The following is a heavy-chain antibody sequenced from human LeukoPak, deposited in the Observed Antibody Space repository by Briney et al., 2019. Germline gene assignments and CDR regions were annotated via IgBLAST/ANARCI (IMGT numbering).Heavy chain of an antibody. Sequence: SETLSLTCSVSGGSISSSSYYWGWIRQPPGKGLEWIGSIYYSGITYYNPSLKSRVTVALDTSKNQFSLKLSSVTAADTAVYYCARLYSSGWHVPAYWGQGTLVTVSS. CDR2: IYYSGIT. CDR1: GGSISSSSYY. D-gene: IGHD6-19*01. J-gene: IGHJ4*02. CDR3: ARLYSSGWHVPAY. V-gene: IGHV4-39*01.